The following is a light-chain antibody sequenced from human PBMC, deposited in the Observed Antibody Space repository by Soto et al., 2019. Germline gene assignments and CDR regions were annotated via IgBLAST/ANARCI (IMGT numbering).Light chain of an antibody. J-gene: IGKJ1*01. CDR1: QSVSSNY. V-gene: IGKV3D-20*01. Sequence: DIVLTQSPATLSLTPGERAALSCGASQSVSSNYLAWYQQKPGLAPRLLIYDASRRATGIPDRFSGSGSGADFIISISRLEPEDCAVDYCQQYGRSPWTFGQGPKVEFK. CDR2: DAS. CDR3: QQYGRSPWT.